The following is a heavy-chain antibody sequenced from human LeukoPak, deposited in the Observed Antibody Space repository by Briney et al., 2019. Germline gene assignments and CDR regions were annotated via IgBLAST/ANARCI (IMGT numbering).Heavy chain of an antibody. D-gene: IGHD3-10*01. CDR2: IQYDGANK. Sequence: GGSLRLSCAASGFTFSNYGMHWARQAPGKGLEWVAFIQYDGANKYYADSVKGRFTISRDNSKNTLYLQMNSLRPEDTALYYCAKKPGMVRGVIHYFDYWGQGTLVTVSS. CDR1: GFTFSNYG. J-gene: IGHJ4*02. V-gene: IGHV3-30*02. CDR3: AKKPGMVRGVIHYFDY.